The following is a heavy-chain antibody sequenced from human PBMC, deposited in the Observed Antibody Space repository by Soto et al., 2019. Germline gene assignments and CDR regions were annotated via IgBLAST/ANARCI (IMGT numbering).Heavy chain of an antibody. V-gene: IGHV3-33*01. D-gene: IGHD5-12*01. J-gene: IGHJ3*02. CDR3: ARDGYSGFIEEGDSAFDI. CDR2: IWYDGSNK. Sequence: GGSLRLSCAASGFTFSSYGMHWVRQAPGKGLEWVAVIWYDGSNKYYADSVKGRFTISRDNSKNTLYLQMNSLRAEDTAVYYCARDGYSGFIEEGDSAFDIWGQGTMVTVSS. CDR1: GFTFSSYG.